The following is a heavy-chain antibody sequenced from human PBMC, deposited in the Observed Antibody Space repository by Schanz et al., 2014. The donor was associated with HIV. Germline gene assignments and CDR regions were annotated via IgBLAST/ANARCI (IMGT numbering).Heavy chain of an antibody. CDR3: ARGVRRDCRTPDCNTGWFDP. Sequence: QVHLQQWGAGLLKPSETLSLTCAVYGGSFSGYYWSWIRQPPGKGLEWIGEINHSGSTNYSPSLKSRVTISGDASKRQFSLNLASVTAADTAVYYCARGVRRDCRTPDCNTGWFDPWGQGTLVTVSS. D-gene: IGHD2-15*01. V-gene: IGHV4-34*02. J-gene: IGHJ5*02. CDR2: INHSGST. CDR1: GGSFSGYY.